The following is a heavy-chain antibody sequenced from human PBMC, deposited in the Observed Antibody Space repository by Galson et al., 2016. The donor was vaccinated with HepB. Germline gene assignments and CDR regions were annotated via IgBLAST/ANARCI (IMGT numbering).Heavy chain of an antibody. CDR3: AKGGTTVEFDY. Sequence: SLRLSCAASGFTFGRYGMHWVRQAPGKGLEWVAVISYDGSHKYYADSLKGRFTVSRDSSNKTVFLQMNSLRAEDTALYYCAKGGTTVEFDYWGQGTLVTVSS. CDR2: ISYDGSHK. D-gene: IGHD4-17*01. CDR1: GFTFGRYG. V-gene: IGHV3-30*18. J-gene: IGHJ4*02.